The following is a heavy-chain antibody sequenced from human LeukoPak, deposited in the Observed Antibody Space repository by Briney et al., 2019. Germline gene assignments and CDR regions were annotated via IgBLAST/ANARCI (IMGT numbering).Heavy chain of an antibody. J-gene: IGHJ4*02. V-gene: IGHV3-23*01. CDR1: GFTFSSYA. CDR3: AKTVYYDILTGYQHFDY. D-gene: IGHD3-9*01. CDR2: ISGSGGST. Sequence: GGSLRLSCAASGFTFSSYAMSWVRQAPGKGLEWVSAISGSGGSTYYADSVKGRFTISRDNSKNTLYLQMNSLRAEDTAVYYCAKTVYYDILTGYQHFDYWGQGTLVTVSS.